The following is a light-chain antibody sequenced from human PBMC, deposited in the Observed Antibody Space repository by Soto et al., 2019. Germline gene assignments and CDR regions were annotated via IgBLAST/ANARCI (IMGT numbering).Light chain of an antibody. Sequence: QSALTQPASLSGSPGQSITISCTGTSSDIGAYDYVSWFQQHPGKAPKLMIYDVSKRPSGVPDRFSGSKSGNTASLTISGLQAEDEADYYCCSYAGSYTFEVVFGGGTKVTVL. V-gene: IGLV2-11*01. CDR3: CSYAGSYTFEVV. CDR2: DVS. CDR1: SSDIGAYDY. J-gene: IGLJ2*01.